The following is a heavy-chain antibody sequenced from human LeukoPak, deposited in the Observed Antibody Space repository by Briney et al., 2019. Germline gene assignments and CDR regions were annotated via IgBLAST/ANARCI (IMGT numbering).Heavy chain of an antibody. V-gene: IGHV4-59*01. CDR1: GGSISNYY. D-gene: IGHD3-22*01. J-gene: IGHJ4*02. Sequence: SETLSLTCTVSGGSISNYYWSWIRQPPGKGLEWIGYIYYSGSTNYNPSLKSRVTISVDTSKNQFSLKLSSVTTADTAVYYCARDVTMIMYWGQGTLVTVSS. CDR2: IYYSGST. CDR3: ARDVTMIMY.